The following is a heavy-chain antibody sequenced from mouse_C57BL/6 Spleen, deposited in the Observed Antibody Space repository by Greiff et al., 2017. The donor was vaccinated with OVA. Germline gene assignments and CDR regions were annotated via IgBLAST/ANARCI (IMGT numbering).Heavy chain of an antibody. D-gene: IGHD2-5*01. CDR3: ARGYYSNPAWFAY. CDR2: IDPSDSYT. V-gene: IGHV1-69*01. Sequence: QVQLQQPGAELVMPGASVKLSCKASGYTFTSYWMHWVKQRPGQGLEWIGEIDPSDSYTNYNQKFKGKFTLTVDKSSSTAYMQLSSLTSEDSAVYYCARGYYSNPAWFAYWGQGTLVTVSA. J-gene: IGHJ3*01. CDR1: GYTFTSYW.